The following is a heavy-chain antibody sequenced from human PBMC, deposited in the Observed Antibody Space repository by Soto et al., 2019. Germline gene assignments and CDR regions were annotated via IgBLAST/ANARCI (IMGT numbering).Heavy chain of an antibody. CDR1: GGTFSSYA. J-gene: IGHJ6*02. CDR3: ASGYCSGGSCYLGDYYYGMDV. Sequence: GASVKVSCKASGGTFSSYAISWVRQAPGQGLERMGGIIPIFGTANYAQKFQGRVTITADESTSTAYMELSSLRSEDTAVYYCASGYCSGGSCYLGDYYYGMDVWGQGTTVTVSS. D-gene: IGHD2-15*01. CDR2: IIPIFGTA. V-gene: IGHV1-69*13.